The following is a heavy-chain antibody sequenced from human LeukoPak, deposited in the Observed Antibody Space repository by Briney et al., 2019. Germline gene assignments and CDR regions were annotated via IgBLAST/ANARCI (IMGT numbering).Heavy chain of an antibody. J-gene: IGHJ4*02. CDR3: ARITNGWSFDY. D-gene: IGHD6-19*01. V-gene: IGHV4-39*07. CDR2: IYYNGSA. Sequence: SETLSLTCTVSGGSISSSTYYWGWIRQPPGKGLEWIGSIYYNGSAYCNPSLKSRITISVDTSKNQFSLKLSSVTAADTAVYYCARITNGWSFDYWGQGTLVTVSS. CDR1: GGSISSSTYY.